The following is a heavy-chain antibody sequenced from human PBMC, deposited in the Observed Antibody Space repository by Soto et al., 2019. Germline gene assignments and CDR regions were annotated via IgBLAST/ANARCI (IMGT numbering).Heavy chain of an antibody. D-gene: IGHD3-10*01. CDR3: AREVQVQTPAFVY. CDR1: GGTFNTYA. V-gene: IGHV1-69*19. CDR2: ISPMFGAA. Sequence: QVQLVQSGAEMKKPGSSVKVSCQSSGGTFNTYAMNWVRQAPGQGPEWMGDISPMFGAANYAPKFQGRVTITADESTGTSYMQLSSLTSEDTALYFGAREVQVQTPAFVYWGQGTLVTVSS. J-gene: IGHJ4*02.